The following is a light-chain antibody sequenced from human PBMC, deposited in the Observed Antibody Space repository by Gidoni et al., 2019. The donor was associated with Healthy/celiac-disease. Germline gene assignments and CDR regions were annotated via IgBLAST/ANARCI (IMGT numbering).Light chain of an antibody. CDR3: QQYGSSLTWT. CDR2: GAS. Sequence: IVFPQSPGTLSLSPGERSTLSCRASPSVSSRYLAWYQQKPGQAPRLLIYGASSRATGIPDRYSGSGSGTDFNLTISRLEPEDFAVYYCQQYGSSLTWTFGQGTKVEIK. V-gene: IGKV3-20*01. CDR1: PSVSSRY. J-gene: IGKJ1*01.